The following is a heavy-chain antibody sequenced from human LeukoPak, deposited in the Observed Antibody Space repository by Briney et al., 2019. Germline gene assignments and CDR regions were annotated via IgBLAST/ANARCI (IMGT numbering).Heavy chain of an antibody. J-gene: IGHJ3*02. CDR1: GGSFSGYY. CDR2: INHSGST. V-gene: IGHV4-34*01. Sequence: SETLSLTCAVYGGSFSGYYWSWIRQPPGKGLEWIGEINHSGSTNYNPSLKSRVTISVDTSKNQFSLKLSSVTAADTAVCYCARGGPSDAFDIWGQGTMVTVSS. CDR3: ARGGPSDAFDI.